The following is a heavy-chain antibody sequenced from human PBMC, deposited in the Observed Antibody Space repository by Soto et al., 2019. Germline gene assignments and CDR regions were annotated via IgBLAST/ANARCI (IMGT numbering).Heavy chain of an antibody. D-gene: IGHD3-22*01. J-gene: IGHJ6*02. CDR1: GFTFSNAW. V-gene: IGHV3-15*07. CDR2: IKSKTDGGTT. Sequence: EVQLVASGGGLVKPGGSLILSCAASGFTFSNAWLNWVRQAPGKGLEWVGRIKSKTDGGTTDYAAPVKGRFTISRDDPKNTLYLQMTSLKTEDTAVYYCTTLRYYYYSSGYYPRYYYYYGMDIWGQGTTVTVSS. CDR3: TTLRYYYYSSGYYPRYYYYYGMDI.